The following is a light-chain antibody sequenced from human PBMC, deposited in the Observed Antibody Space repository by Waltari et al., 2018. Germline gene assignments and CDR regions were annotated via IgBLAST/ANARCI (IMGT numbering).Light chain of an antibody. CDR2: DAS. CDR3: QQYDNLPPFT. V-gene: IGKV1-33*01. J-gene: IGKJ4*01. Sequence: DIQMTQSPSSLSASVGDRVTITCQASQDISNYLNWYQQKPGKAPKLLIYDASNLETGVPSRFSGSGSGTDFTFTISSLQPEDIVTYYCQQYDNLPPFTFGGGTKVEIK. CDR1: QDISNY.